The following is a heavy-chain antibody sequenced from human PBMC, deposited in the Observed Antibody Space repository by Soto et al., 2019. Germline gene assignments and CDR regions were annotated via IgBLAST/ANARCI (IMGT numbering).Heavy chain of an antibody. CDR1: GFTFSSYE. CDR3: AREAYDYYESSGYYLFDY. D-gene: IGHD3-22*01. J-gene: IGHJ4*02. V-gene: IGHV3-48*03. Sequence: PGGSLRLSCAASGFTFSSYEMNWVRQAPGKGLEWVSYISSSGSIIYYADSVKGRFTISRDNAKNSLYLQMNSLRAEDTAVYYCAREAYDYYESSGYYLFDYWGQGTLVTVSS. CDR2: ISSSGSII.